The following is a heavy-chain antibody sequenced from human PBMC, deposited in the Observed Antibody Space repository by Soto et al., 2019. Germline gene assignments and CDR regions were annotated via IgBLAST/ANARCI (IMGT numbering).Heavy chain of an antibody. J-gene: IGHJ4*02. Sequence: ASVKVSCKVSGYTLTELSMHWVRQAPGKGLEWMGGFDPEDGETIYAQKFQGRVTMTEDTSTDTAYMELSSLRSEDTAGYYWATAVASSGVFCYWGQGTLVTVSS. CDR1: GYTLTELS. D-gene: IGHD6-6*01. CDR2: FDPEDGET. CDR3: ATAVASSGVFCY. V-gene: IGHV1-24*01.